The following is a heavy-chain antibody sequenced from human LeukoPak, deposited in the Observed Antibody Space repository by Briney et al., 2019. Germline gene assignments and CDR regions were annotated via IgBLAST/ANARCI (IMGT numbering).Heavy chain of an antibody. Sequence: SETLSLTCTVSGGSISSYYWSWIRQPAGKGLEWIGRIYTSGSTNYNPSLKSRVTMSVDTSKNQFSLKLSSVTAADTAVYYCARDQDDILTGYSYYFDYWGQGTLVTVSS. CDR1: GGSISSYY. D-gene: IGHD3-9*01. V-gene: IGHV4-4*07. CDR3: ARDQDDILTGYSYYFDY. CDR2: IYTSGST. J-gene: IGHJ4*02.